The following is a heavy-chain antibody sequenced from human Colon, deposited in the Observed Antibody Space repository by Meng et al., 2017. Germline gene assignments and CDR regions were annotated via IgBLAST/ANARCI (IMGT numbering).Heavy chain of an antibody. CDR1: GGSFSGYY. CDR3: ARGPPRDLTYYYYGMDV. V-gene: IGHV4-34*01. Sequence: SETLSLTCAVYGGSFSGYYWSWIRQPPGKGLEWIGEINHSGSTNYNPSLKSRVTISVDTSKNQFSLKLSAVTAADTAVYSCARGPPRDLTYYYYGMDVWGQGTTVTVSS. J-gene: IGHJ6*02. CDR2: INHSGST. D-gene: IGHD1-14*01.